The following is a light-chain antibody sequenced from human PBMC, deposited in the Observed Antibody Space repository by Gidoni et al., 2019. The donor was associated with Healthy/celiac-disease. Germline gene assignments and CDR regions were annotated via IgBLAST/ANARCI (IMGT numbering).Light chain of an antibody. J-gene: IGLJ2*01. Sequence: QSALTQPASVSGSPAQPITISGTGTSSDVGGYNFVSWYHQHPGKAPKLMIYDVSKRPSGVSNHFSGSKSGNTASLTISGIQAEDEADYYCSAYTGSSTLVFGEGTKLTVL. V-gene: IGLV2-14*03. CDR1: SSDVGGYNF. CDR3: SAYTGSSTLV. CDR2: DVS.